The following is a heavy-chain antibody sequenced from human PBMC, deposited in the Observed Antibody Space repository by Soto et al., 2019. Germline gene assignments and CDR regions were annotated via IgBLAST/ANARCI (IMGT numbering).Heavy chain of an antibody. CDR2: IYYSGST. V-gene: IGHV4-39*01. CDR3: ARLTTMVRGVIKGNWFDP. J-gene: IGHJ5*02. CDR1: DGSISSSSYY. D-gene: IGHD3-10*01. Sequence: PSETLSLTCTVSDGSISSSSYYWGWIRQPPGKGLEWIGSIYYSGSTYYNPSLKSRVTISVDTSKNQFSLKLSSVTAADTAVYYCARLTTMVRGVIKGNWFDPWGQGTLVTVSS.